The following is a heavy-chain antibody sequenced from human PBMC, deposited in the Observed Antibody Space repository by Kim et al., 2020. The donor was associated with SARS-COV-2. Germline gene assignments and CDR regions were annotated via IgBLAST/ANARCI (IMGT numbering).Heavy chain of an antibody. Sequence: GSTYSADSVKGRFTISRDNAKNTLDLQMNSLRAEDTAVYYCAKDHGGSLDYWGQGTLVTVSS. J-gene: IGHJ4*02. CDR2: GST. CDR3: AKDHGGSLDY. D-gene: IGHD1-26*01. V-gene: IGHV3-23*01.